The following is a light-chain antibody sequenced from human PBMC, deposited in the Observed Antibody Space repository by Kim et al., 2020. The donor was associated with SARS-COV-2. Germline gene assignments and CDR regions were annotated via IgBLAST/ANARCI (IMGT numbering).Light chain of an antibody. J-gene: IGLJ1*01. V-gene: IGLV2-8*01. Sequence: QSALTQPPSASGSPGQSVTISCTGTSSDVGGYNYVSWYQQHPGKAPKLMIYEVSKRPSGVPDRFSGSKSGNTASLTVSGLQAEDEADYYCSSSAGSTVLFGTGTKVTVL. CDR1: SSDVGGYNY. CDR3: SSSAGSTVL. CDR2: EVS.